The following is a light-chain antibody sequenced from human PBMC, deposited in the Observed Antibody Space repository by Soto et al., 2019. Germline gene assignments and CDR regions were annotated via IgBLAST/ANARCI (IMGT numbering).Light chain of an antibody. J-gene: IGKJ1*01. CDR2: DAS. V-gene: IGKV3-11*01. CDR3: QQRSNWPPWT. CDR1: QSVSSY. Sequence: EIVLTQSPATLSSSAWERATLSFMASQSVSSYLAWYQQKPGQAPRLLIYDASHRATGIPARFSGSGSGTDFTLTISSLEPEDFAVYYCQQRSNWPPWTFGQGTKVDI.